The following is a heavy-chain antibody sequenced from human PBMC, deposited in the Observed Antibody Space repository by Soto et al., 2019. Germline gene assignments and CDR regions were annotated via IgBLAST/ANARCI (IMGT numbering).Heavy chain of an antibody. Sequence: SETLSLTCTVSGGSISNGYHYWSWVRQTPGKGLEWVGHVNHSGRTQYNPSLKSRVGILVDTSRNQFSLNLNFMTAADTAVYYCARDQLSSGLYVWFDPWGQGTLVTVSS. V-gene: IGHV4-30-4*01. D-gene: IGHD6-25*01. J-gene: IGHJ5*02. CDR2: VNHSGRT. CDR1: GGSISNGYHY. CDR3: ARDQLSSGLYVWFDP.